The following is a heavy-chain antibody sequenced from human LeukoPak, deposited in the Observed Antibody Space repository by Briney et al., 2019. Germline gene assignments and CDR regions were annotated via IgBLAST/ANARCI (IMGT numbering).Heavy chain of an antibody. CDR2: ISGSGGST. J-gene: IGHJ4*02. D-gene: IGHD6-6*01. Sequence: GGSLRLSCEASGFTFSNYWMHWVRQAPGKGLEWVSAISGSGGSTYYADSVKGRFTISRDNSKNTLYLQMNSLRAEDTAVYYCAKVRRSSDYWGQGTLVTVSS. CDR1: GFTFSNYW. CDR3: AKVRRSSDY. V-gene: IGHV3-23*01.